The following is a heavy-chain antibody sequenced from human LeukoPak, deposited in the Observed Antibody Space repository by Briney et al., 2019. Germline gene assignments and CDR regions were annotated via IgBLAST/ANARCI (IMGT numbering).Heavy chain of an antibody. Sequence: GGSLRLSCAASGFTFSSYAMSWVRQAPGKGLEWVSAISGSGGSTYYADSVKGRFTISRDNSKNTLYLQMNSLRAEDTAVYYCAKEGAGITMIVVVITPTFDYWGQGNLVTVSS. D-gene: IGHD3-22*01. CDR1: GFTFSSYA. V-gene: IGHV3-23*01. CDR2: ISGSGGST. J-gene: IGHJ4*02. CDR3: AKEGAGITMIVVVITPTFDY.